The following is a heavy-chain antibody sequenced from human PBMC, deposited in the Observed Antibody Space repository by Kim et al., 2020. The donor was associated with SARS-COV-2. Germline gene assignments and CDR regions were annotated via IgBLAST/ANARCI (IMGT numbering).Heavy chain of an antibody. D-gene: IGHD1-26*01. V-gene: IGHV3-11*04. Sequence: TIYYADSVKGRFTISRDNAKNSLYLQMNSLRAEDTAVYYCASFGSYYDNYWGQGTLVTVSS. CDR3: ASFGSYYDNY. CDR2: TI. J-gene: IGHJ4*02.